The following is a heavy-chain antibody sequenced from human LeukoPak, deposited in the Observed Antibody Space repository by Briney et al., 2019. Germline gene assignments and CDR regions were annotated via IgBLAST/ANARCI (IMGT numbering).Heavy chain of an antibody. Sequence: PGRSLRLSCAASGFTFDDYAMHWVRQAPGKGLEWVSGISWNSGSIGYADSVKGRFTISRDNAKNSLYLQMNSLRDEDTAVYYCARDKVVGATFFDYWGQGTLVTVSS. D-gene: IGHD1-26*01. J-gene: IGHJ4*02. V-gene: IGHV3-9*01. CDR3: ARDKVVGATFFDY. CDR2: ISWNSGSI. CDR1: GFTFDDYA.